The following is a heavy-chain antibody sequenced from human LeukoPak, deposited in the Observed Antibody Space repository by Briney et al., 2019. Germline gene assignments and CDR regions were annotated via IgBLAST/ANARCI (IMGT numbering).Heavy chain of an antibody. Sequence: GGSLRLSCAASGFTFSNYWMHWVRQAPGKGLVWVSRINTDGGSTTYADSVKGRFTISRDNAKNTLYLQMNSLRVEDTAVYYCTKSDWFDPWGQGTLVTVSS. CDR2: INTDGGST. V-gene: IGHV3-74*01. J-gene: IGHJ5*02. D-gene: IGHD3-3*01. CDR3: TKSDWFDP. CDR1: GFTFSNYW.